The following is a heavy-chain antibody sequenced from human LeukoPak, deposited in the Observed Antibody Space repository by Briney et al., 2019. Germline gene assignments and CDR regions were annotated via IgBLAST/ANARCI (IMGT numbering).Heavy chain of an antibody. V-gene: IGHV3-74*01. J-gene: IGHJ4*02. CDR1: VFTFSNFS. D-gene: IGHD3-10*01. Sequence: GGSLRLSCAASVFTFSNFSMTWVRQAPGKGLVWVSFINPDGSTTNYADSVKGRFTISRDNAKNALYLQMNSLRAEDTAVYYCAKDLHYGSADYWGQGTLVTVSS. CDR3: AKDLHYGSADY. CDR2: INPDGSTT.